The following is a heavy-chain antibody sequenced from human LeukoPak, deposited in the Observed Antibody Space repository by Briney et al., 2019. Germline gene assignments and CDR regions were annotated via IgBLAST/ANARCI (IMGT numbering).Heavy chain of an antibody. CDR2: ITGSGGST. D-gene: IGHD2-15*01. CDR3: AKIRGGRVAASSVDY. J-gene: IGHJ4*02. CDR1: GFTDSSYA. Sequence: PGGSLRLSCVASGFTDSSYAMSELRPAPGKGLAGVSAITGSGGSTYYADSVRGRFTISRDNSKNTLYLQMNSLRAEDTAIYYCAKIRGGRVAASSVDYWGQGTLVSVSS. V-gene: IGHV3-23*01.